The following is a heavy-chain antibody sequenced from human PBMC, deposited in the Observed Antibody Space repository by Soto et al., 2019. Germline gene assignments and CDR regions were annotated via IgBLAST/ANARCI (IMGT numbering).Heavy chain of an antibody. Sequence: SETLSLTCTVSGASINSGAYYWSWIRQHPGKGLEWIAYIYYSGGTYFNPSLKSRIAISIDTSKNQFSLKLRSVTAADTAVYYCARVAYQTREFDYWGQGTLVTVSS. CDR1: GASINSGAYY. V-gene: IGHV4-31*03. CDR3: ARVAYQTREFDY. D-gene: IGHD2-2*01. CDR2: IYYSGGT. J-gene: IGHJ4*02.